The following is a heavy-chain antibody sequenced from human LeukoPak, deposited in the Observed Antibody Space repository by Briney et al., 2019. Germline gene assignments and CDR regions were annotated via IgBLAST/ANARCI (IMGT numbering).Heavy chain of an antibody. D-gene: IGHD3-3*01. CDR2: INPNSGGT. J-gene: IGHJ6*02. Sequence: ASVKVSCKASGYTFTGYYMHWVRQAPGQGLEWMGWINPNSGGTNYAQKFQGRVTMTRNTSISTAYMELSSLRSEDTAVYYCARSLRFSDYYCYYGMDVWGQGTTVTVSS. CDR3: ARSLRFSDYYCYYGMDV. V-gene: IGHV1-2*02. CDR1: GYTFTGYY.